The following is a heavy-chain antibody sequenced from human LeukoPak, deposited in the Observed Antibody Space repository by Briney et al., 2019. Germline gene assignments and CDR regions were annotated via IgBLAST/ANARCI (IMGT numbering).Heavy chain of an antibody. CDR3: ARHGPDSSGNLPFDY. Sequence: SETLSLTCTVSGGSISSSNYSWGWIRQPPGKGLEWIGSIYYSGSTYYNPSLKSRVTIYLDTSKSQFSLKLSSVTAADTAVYYCARHGPDSSGNLPFDYWGQGTLVTVSS. J-gene: IGHJ4*02. D-gene: IGHD3-22*01. V-gene: IGHV4-39*01. CDR1: GGSISSSNYS. CDR2: IYYSGST.